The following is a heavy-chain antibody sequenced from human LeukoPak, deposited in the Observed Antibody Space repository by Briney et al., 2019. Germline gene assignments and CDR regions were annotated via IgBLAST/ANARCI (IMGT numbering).Heavy chain of an antibody. Sequence: KPSETLSLTCTVSGGSISTYYWSWIRQPPGKGLEWIGFIYYSGSTNYNPSLKSRVTISVDTSKNQFSLKLSSVTAADTAVYYCAKYGSGTYHFDYWGQGTLVTVSS. V-gene: IGHV4-59*01. J-gene: IGHJ4*02. CDR2: IYYSGST. CDR3: AKYGSGTYHFDY. D-gene: IGHD3-10*01. CDR1: GGSISTYY.